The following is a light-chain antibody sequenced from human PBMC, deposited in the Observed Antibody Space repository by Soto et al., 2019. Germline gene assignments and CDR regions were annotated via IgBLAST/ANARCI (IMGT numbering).Light chain of an antibody. CDR3: QSYDSSLRGV. V-gene: IGLV1-40*01. Sequence: QSVLTQPPSVSGAPGQRVTISCTGSSSDIGAGYDVHWYQQLPGTAPKLVIYANNNRPSGVPDRFSCSKSGTSASLAITGLQAEDEADYYCQSYDSSLRGVFGTGTKLTVL. CDR2: ANN. CDR1: SSDIGAGYD. J-gene: IGLJ1*01.